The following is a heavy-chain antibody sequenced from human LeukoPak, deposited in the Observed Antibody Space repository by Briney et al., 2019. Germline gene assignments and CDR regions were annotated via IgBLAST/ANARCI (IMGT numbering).Heavy chain of an antibody. D-gene: IGHD2-2*01. CDR2: ISAYNGNT. CDR3: ARGAGSCSSTSYYVFSVDYYYYGMDV. Sequence: GASVKVSCEASGYTFTSYGISWVRQAPGQGLEWMGWISAYNGNTNYAQKLQGRVTMTTDTSTSTAYMELRSLRSDDTAVYYCARGAGSCSSTSYYVFSVDYYYYGMDVWGQGTTVTVSS. V-gene: IGHV1-18*01. CDR1: GYTFTSYG. J-gene: IGHJ6*02.